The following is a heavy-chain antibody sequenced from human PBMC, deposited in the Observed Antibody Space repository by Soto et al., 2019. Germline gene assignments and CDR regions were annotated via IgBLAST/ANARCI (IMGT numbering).Heavy chain of an antibody. CDR1: GGTFSSYA. V-gene: IGHV1-69*12. D-gene: IGHD3-16*02. CDR2: IIPIFGTA. Sequence: QVQLVQSGAEVKKPGSSVKVSCKASGGTFSSYAISWVRQAPGQGLEWMGGIIPIFGTANYAQKFQGRVTITADESTSTAYMELSSLRSEDTAVYYCARATFGGVIPMLGYYYGMDVWGQGTTVTVSS. J-gene: IGHJ6*02. CDR3: ARATFGGVIPMLGYYYGMDV.